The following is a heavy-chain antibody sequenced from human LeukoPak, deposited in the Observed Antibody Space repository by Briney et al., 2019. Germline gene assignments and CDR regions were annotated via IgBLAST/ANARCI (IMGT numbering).Heavy chain of an antibody. Sequence: GGSLRLSCVVSGFSLSNYAMSWVRQAPGKGLEWVSYISERGGSTTYADSVKGRFTISRDNSLNTVYLQMNSLRAEDTAAYFCAKRGVVIRGILVIWYHTEAYHYDHWGQGTLVTVSS. V-gene: IGHV3-23*01. J-gene: IGHJ4*02. CDR3: AKRGVVIRGILVIWYHTEAYHYDH. CDR2: ISERGGST. D-gene: IGHD3-10*01. CDR1: GFSLSNYA.